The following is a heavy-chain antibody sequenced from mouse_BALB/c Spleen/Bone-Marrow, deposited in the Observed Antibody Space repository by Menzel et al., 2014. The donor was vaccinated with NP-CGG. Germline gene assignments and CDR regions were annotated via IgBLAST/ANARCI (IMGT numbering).Heavy chain of an antibody. CDR2: IWGGGNT. Sequence: VMLVESGPGLVAPSQSLSITCTVSGFSLSRYSVHWVRQPPGEGLEWLGVIWGGGNTDYNSALKSRLSITKDNSKSQVFLKMNSLRTDDTAMYYCARFITTGTMDCWGQGTSVTVSS. D-gene: IGHD1-1*01. J-gene: IGHJ4*01. CDR1: GFSLSRYS. CDR3: ARFITTGTMDC. V-gene: IGHV2-6-4*01.